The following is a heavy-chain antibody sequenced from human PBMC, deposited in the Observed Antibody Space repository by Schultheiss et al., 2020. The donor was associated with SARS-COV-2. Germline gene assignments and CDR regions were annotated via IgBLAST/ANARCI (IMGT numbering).Heavy chain of an antibody. V-gene: IGHV3-66*01. Sequence: GGSLRLSCAASGFTVSSNYMSWVRQAPGKGLEWVSVIYSGGSTYYADSVKGRFTISRDNSKNTLYLQMNSLRAEDTAIYYCAKDPYYDILTGYSYWGQGTLVTVSS. D-gene: IGHD3-9*01. J-gene: IGHJ4*02. CDR2: IYSGGST. CDR1: GFTVSSNY. CDR3: AKDPYYDILTGYSY.